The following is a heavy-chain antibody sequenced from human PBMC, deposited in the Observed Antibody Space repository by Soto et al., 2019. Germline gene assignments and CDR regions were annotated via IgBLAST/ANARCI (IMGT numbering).Heavy chain of an antibody. D-gene: IGHD3-10*01. J-gene: IGHJ4*02. CDR3: ARVRFGELLCYFDY. V-gene: IGHV4-34*01. Sequence: APLSLSCAVYGGSFSGYSWSWIRQPPGKGLEWIEEINHSGSTNYNPSLNSRSTISVDTSKNQFSLKLSSVTAADTAVYYCARVRFGELLCYFDYWGQGTLVTVSS. CDR1: GGSFSGYS. CDR2: INHSGST.